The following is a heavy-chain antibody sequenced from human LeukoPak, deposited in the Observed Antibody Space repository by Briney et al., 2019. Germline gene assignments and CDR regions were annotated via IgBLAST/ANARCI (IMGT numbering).Heavy chain of an antibody. Sequence: GRSLRLSCAASGFSFSYYWMSWVRQAPGKGLEWVANIKQDGSEKYYVDSVKGRFTISRDNAKKSLYLQMNSLRVEDTAVYYCARDAEVGTLFGVLSRYNWFDPWGQGALVTVSS. CDR3: ARDAEVGTLFGVLSRYNWFDP. D-gene: IGHD3-3*01. V-gene: IGHV3-7*01. J-gene: IGHJ5*02. CDR2: IKQDGSEK. CDR1: GFSFSYYW.